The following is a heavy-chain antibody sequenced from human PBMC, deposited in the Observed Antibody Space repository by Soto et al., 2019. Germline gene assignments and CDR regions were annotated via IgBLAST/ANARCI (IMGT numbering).Heavy chain of an antibody. Sequence: GASVRVSCKXSGFTFTSSAVQWVRQARGQRLEWIGWIVVDSGNTNYAQKFQERVTITRDMSTSTAYMELSSLRSEDTAVYYCAARLVGAALNPFDAFDIWGQGTMVTVSS. CDR3: AARLVGAALNPFDAFDI. CDR1: GFTFTSSA. V-gene: IGHV1-58*01. J-gene: IGHJ3*02. CDR2: IVVDSGNT. D-gene: IGHD2-15*01.